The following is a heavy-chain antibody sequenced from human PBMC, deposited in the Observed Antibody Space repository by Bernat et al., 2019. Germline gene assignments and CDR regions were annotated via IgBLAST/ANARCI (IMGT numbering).Heavy chain of an antibody. CDR2: IKSKVDGGAA. J-gene: IGHJ4*02. CDR3: STDTGSRWGFNH. D-gene: IGHD1-26*01. CDR1: GINFNTAW. V-gene: IGHV3-15*01. Sequence: EVHLVESGGDLVKPGGSLTLSCAASGINFNTAWMSWVRQPPGKGLEWIGRIKSKVDGGAADYGAPVKDKFTISRDDSKNTLYLQMNSLKTEDTAVYYCSTDTGSRWGFNHWGQGALVTVSS.